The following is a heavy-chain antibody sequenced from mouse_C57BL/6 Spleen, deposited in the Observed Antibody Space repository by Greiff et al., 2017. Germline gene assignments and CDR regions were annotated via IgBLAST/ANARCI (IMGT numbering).Heavy chain of an antibody. J-gene: IGHJ2*01. CDR3: ARNPYYGSTPYYFDY. D-gene: IGHD1-1*01. V-gene: IGHV1-39*01. CDR2: INPNYGTT. CDR1: GYSFPDYN. Sequence: EVQRVESGPELVKPGASVKISCKASGYSFPDYNMNWVKQSNGKSLEWIGVINPNYGTTSYNQKFKGKATLTVDQSSSTAYMQLNSLTSEDSAVYYCARNPYYGSTPYYFDYWGQGTTLTVSS.